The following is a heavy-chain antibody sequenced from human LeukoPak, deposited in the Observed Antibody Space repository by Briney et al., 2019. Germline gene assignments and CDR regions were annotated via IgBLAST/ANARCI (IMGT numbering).Heavy chain of an antibody. J-gene: IGHJ4*02. CDR2: IKQDGSEK. V-gene: IGHV3-7*05. Sequence: GGSLRLSCVASGFTFSSYWMSWVRQAQGKGLEWVANIKQDGSEKYYVDSVEGRFTISRDNAKNSLYLQMNSLRAEDTAVYYCARDSGEGYFDYWGQGTLVTVSS. CDR1: GFTFSSYW. CDR3: ARDSGEGYFDY. D-gene: IGHD6-25*01.